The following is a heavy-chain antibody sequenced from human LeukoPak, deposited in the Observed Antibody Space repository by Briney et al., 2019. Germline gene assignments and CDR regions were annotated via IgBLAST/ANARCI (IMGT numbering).Heavy chain of an antibody. V-gene: IGHV3-73*01. J-gene: IGHJ6*04. CDR3: TRREDIVVVPAAMVGYYYYGMDV. Sequence: GGSLTLSCAASGFTFSGSAMHWVRQASGKGLEWVGRIRSKANSYATAYAASVKGRFTISRDDSKNTAYLQMNSLKTEDTAVYYCTRREDIVVVPAAMVGYYYYGMDVWGKGTTVTVAS. D-gene: IGHD2-2*01. CDR1: GFTFSGSA. CDR2: IRSKANSYAT.